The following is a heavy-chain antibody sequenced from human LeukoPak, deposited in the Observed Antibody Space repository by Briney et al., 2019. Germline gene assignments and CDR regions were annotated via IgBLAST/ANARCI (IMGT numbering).Heavy chain of an antibody. CDR1: GGSISSYY. V-gene: IGHV4-59*08. Sequence: SETLSLTCTVSGGSISSYYWNWIRQPPGKGLEWIAYMFYNVSTNYSPSLKSRVTISVDTSKNEFSLKLISVTAADTAVYFCARQGSGRAFDIWGQGTMVTVSS. CDR3: ARQGSGRAFDI. J-gene: IGHJ3*02. CDR2: MFYNVST.